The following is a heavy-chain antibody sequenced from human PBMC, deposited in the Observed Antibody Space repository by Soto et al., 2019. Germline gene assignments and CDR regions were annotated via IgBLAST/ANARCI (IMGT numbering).Heavy chain of an antibody. J-gene: IGHJ3*02. V-gene: IGHV3-23*01. CDR3: AKAANGWFSAFDI. CDR1: GFTFSSYA. D-gene: IGHD6-19*01. Sequence: EVQLLESGGGLVQPGGSLRLSCEASGFTFSSYAMSWVRQAPGKGLEWVSAISGSGGTTYYADSVKGRFTFSRDNSKNTLYLQMNSLRAEDTAVYYCAKAANGWFSAFDIWGQGKMVTVSS. CDR2: ISGSGGTT.